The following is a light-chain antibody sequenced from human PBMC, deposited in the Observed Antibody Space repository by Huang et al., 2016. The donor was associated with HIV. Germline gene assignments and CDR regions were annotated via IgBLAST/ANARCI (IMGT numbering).Light chain of an antibody. V-gene: IGKV3-20*01. Sequence: EIVLTPSPGTLSLSPGERATLSCRASQSFSSNYLAWYQQKPGQAPRLRIYGASSRATGIPERFSGSVSGTDFTLIISRLEPEDFAVYYCQQYGSSVVTFGQGTKVEVK. J-gene: IGKJ1*01. CDR1: QSFSSNY. CDR3: QQYGSSVVT. CDR2: GAS.